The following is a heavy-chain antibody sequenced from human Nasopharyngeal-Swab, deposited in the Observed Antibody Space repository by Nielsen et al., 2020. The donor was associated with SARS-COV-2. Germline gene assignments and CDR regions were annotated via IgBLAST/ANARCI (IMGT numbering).Heavy chain of an antibody. J-gene: IGHJ1*01. CDR3: TTALNPLYYYDSGGYYSPGAEYFQH. D-gene: IGHD3-22*01. Sequence: GESLKISCAASGFTFSNAWMSWVRQAPGKGLEWVGRIKSKTDGGTTDYAAPVKGRFTISRDDSKNTLYLQMNSLKTEDTAVYYCTTALNPLYYYDSGGYYSPGAEYFQHWGQGTLVTVSS. CDR1: GFTFSNAW. V-gene: IGHV3-15*01. CDR2: IKSKTDGGTT.